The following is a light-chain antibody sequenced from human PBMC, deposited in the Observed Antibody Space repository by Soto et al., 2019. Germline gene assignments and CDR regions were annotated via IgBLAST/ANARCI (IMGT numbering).Light chain of an antibody. V-gene: IGKV3-20*01. J-gene: IGKJ2*01. Sequence: EIVLTQSPGTLSLSPGERATLSCRASRSFASSYLAWYQQKPGQAPRLLIYAASIRATGIPDRFSGSASGTDFTLAFSRLDPEDCAVYYCQQYGSSPPYSFGQGTKLEIK. CDR3: QQYGSSPPYS. CDR1: RSFASSY. CDR2: AAS.